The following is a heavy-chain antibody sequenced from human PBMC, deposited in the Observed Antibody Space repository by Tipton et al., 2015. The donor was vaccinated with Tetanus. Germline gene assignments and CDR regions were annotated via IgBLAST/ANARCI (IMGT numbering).Heavy chain of an antibody. J-gene: IGHJ4*02. CDR1: GFDFDSYV. Sequence: SLRLSCVASGFDFDSYVLSWVRQAPGKGLEWVSSISSVGNYIYYADSVKGRFTISRDNAKNSLYLQMNSLRAEDTAVYYCARDPVVVTAIPYYFDSWGQGTVVSVSS. V-gene: IGHV3-21*06. D-gene: IGHD2-21*02. CDR3: ARDPVVVTAIPYYFDS. CDR2: ISSVGNYI.